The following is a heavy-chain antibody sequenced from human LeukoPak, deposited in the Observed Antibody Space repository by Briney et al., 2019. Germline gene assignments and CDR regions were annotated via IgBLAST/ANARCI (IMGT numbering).Heavy chain of an antibody. D-gene: IGHD3-3*01. Sequence: SETLSLTCTVSGYSISSGYYWGWIRQPPGKGLEWIGSIYHSGSTYYNPSLKSRVTISVDTSKNQFSLKLSSVTAADTAVYYCARDRPFWSGYEGGENWFDPWGQGTLVTVSS. CDR1: GYSISSGYY. CDR2: IYHSGST. J-gene: IGHJ5*02. CDR3: ARDRPFWSGYEGGENWFDP. V-gene: IGHV4-38-2*02.